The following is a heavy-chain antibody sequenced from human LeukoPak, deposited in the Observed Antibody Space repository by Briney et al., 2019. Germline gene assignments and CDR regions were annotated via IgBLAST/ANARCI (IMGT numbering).Heavy chain of an antibody. J-gene: IGHJ4*02. CDR3: ARVGDGATLEY. V-gene: IGHV3-7*01. CDR2: IKQDESEK. Sequence: GWSLRLSCAASGFTFSNYWMSWVRQAPGKGLEWVTNIKQDESEKYYLDSVKGRFTVSRDNAKNSLYLQMDSLRAEDTAVYYCARVGDGATLEYWGQGTLVTVSS. D-gene: IGHD1-26*01. CDR1: GFTFSNYW.